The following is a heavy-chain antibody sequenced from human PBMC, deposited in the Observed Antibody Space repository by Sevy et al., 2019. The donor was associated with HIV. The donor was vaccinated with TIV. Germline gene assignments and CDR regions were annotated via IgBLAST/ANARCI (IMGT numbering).Heavy chain of an antibody. D-gene: IGHD5-12*01. J-gene: IGHJ6*02. CDR3: ARNGGYAEYGMDV. V-gene: IGHV3-48*01. CDR2: ISISSNTI. CDR1: GFTFITYN. Sequence: GEALKISCTASGFTFITYNMNWVRQAPGEGLEWISYISISSNTIYYADSVKGRLTISRDNVKNSLYLQMNSLRAEDTAVYYCARNGGYAEYGMDVWGQGTTVTVSS.